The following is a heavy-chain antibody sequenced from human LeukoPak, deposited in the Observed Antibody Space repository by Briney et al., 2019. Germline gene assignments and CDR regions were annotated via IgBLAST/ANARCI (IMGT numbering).Heavy chain of an antibody. Sequence: SGGSLRLSCAASGFTFSTYRMSWVRQAPGKGLEWVANIKQDGSEKHYVDSVKGRFTISRDNAKNSLYLQMSSLRAEDTAVYYCAELGITMIGGVWGKGTTVTISS. CDR3: AELGITMIGGV. CDR2: IKQDGSEK. J-gene: IGHJ6*04. CDR1: GFTFSTYR. V-gene: IGHV3-7*01. D-gene: IGHD3-10*02.